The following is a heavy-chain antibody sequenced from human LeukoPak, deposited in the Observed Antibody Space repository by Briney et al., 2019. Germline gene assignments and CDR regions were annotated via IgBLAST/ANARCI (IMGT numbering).Heavy chain of an antibody. CDR1: GGSISGGSYH. CDR2: IHYSGST. Sequence: PSETLSLNCTVSGGSISGGSYHWGWVRQPPGKGLEWIGNIHYSGSTYYNPPLKSPVTISVDTSKNQFSLQLSSVTAADTAVYYCAGRVGASIWTGMHFWGQGTLVTVSS. V-gene: IGHV4-39*01. D-gene: IGHD1-26*01. CDR3: AGRVGASIWTGMHF. J-gene: IGHJ4*02.